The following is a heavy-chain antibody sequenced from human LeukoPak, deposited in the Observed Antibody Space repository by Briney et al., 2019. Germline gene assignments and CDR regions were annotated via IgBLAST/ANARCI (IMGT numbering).Heavy chain of an antibody. CDR1: GGSISSSSYY. CDR3: ARLNKWFGELIIDY. Sequence: SETLSLTCTVSGGSISSSSYYWGWIRQPPGKGLEWIGSIYYSGSTYYNPSLKSRVTISVDTSKNQFSLKLSSVTAADTAVYYCARLNKWFGELIIDYWGQGTLVTVSS. V-gene: IGHV4-39*01. J-gene: IGHJ4*02. CDR2: IYYSGST. D-gene: IGHD3-10*01.